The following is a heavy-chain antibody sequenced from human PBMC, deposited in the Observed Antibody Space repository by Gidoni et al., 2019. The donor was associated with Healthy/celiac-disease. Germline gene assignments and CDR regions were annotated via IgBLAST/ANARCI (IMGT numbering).Heavy chain of an antibody. J-gene: IGHJ6*02. Sequence: EVQLVESGGGLVQPGGSLRLSCAASGFTLSSYWMRWVRQAPGKGMEWVANIKQDGSEKYYVDSVKGRFTISRDNAKNSLYLQMNSLRAEDTAVYYCARKMEYSGYTYYYYYGMDVWGQGTTVTLSS. V-gene: IGHV3-7*03. D-gene: IGHD5-12*01. CDR2: IKQDGSEK. CDR3: ARKMEYSGYTYYYYYGMDV. CDR1: GFTLSSYW.